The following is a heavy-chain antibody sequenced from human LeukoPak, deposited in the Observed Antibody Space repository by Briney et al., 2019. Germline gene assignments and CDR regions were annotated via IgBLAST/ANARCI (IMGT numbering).Heavy chain of an antibody. CDR2: INWNGGST. D-gene: IGHD5-18*01. V-gene: IGHV3-20*04. Sequence: PGGSLRLSCAASGFTFDDYGMSWVRQAPGKGLEWVSGINWNGGSTGYADSVKGRFTISRDNAKNSLYLQMNSLRAEDTAVYYCASHVDTAMALDYWGQGTLVTVSS. CDR1: GFTFDDYG. J-gene: IGHJ4*02. CDR3: ASHVDTAMALDY.